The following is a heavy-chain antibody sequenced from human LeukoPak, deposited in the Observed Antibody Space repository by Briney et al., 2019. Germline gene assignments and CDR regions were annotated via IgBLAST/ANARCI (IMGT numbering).Heavy chain of an antibody. V-gene: IGHV4-39*07. J-gene: IGHJ4*02. D-gene: IGHD6-6*01. CDR1: GGSISSSSYY. CDR3: ARDAGESIAARPGSFDY. CDR2: IYYSGST. Sequence: SETLSLTCTVSGGSISSSSYYWGWIRQPPGKGLEWIGSIYYSGSTYYNPSLKSRVSISVDTSKNQFSLKLSSVTAADTAVYYCARDAGESIAARPGSFDYWGQGTLVTVSS.